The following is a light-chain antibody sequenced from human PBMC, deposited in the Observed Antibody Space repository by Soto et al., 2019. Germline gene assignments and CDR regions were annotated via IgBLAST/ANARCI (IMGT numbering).Light chain of an antibody. J-gene: IGKJ4*01. CDR1: QSVSSNF. CDR3: QQYGSSPNVT. CDR2: GAS. Sequence: EIVLTQSPGTLSLSPGERATLSCRASQSVSSNFLAWYQQKPGQAPRLLIYGASSRATGIPVRFSGSGSGTDFSLIISRLEPEDLAVYYCQQYGSSPNVTFGGGTKVEIK. V-gene: IGKV3-20*01.